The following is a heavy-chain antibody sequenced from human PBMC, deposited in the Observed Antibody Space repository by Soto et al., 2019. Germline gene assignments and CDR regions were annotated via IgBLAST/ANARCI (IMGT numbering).Heavy chain of an antibody. CDR2: INSIGDNT. D-gene: IGHD2-2*01. CDR3: AKDLEYRDYFDY. J-gene: IGHJ4*02. Sequence: PGGSLGLSCSGSGFTFSRYSLMWFRQAPGKGLEYVSTINSIGDNTWYAGSVKGRFTISRDNSKNTLYLQMNSLRAEDTAVYYCAKDLEYRDYFDYWGQGTLVTVSS. CDR1: GFTFSRYS. V-gene: IGHV3-64*04.